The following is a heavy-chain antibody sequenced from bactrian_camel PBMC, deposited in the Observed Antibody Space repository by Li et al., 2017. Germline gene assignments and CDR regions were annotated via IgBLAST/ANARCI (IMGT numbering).Heavy chain of an antibody. CDR2: ITTGGGST. CDR3: ATDHSSPLAAILRGATVGAFGY. D-gene: IGHD5*01. Sequence: QVQLVESGGGLVQPGGSLRLSCAASGFTFSSLWMYWVRLAPGKGLEWVSYITTGGGSTYYADSVKGRFTITRDNARNTMYLQMHSLKSDDTALHYCATDHSSPLAAILRGATVGAFGYWGQGTQVTVS. V-gene: IGHV3S1*01. CDR1: GFTFSSLW. J-gene: IGHJ6*01.